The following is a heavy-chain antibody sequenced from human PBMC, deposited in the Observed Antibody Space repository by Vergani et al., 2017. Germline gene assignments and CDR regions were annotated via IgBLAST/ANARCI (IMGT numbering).Heavy chain of an antibody. CDR1: GYSFTSYW. J-gene: IGHJ4*02. D-gene: IGHD1-7*01. CDR3: ARVSGTPHYFDY. CDR2: IDPSDSYT. Sequence: EVQLVQSGAEVKKPGESLRISCKGSGYSFTSYWISWVRQMPGKGLEWMGRIDPSDSYTNYSPSFQGQVTISADKSIYTAYLQWSSLKASDTAMYYCARVSGTPHYFDYWGQGTLVTVSS. V-gene: IGHV5-10-1*03.